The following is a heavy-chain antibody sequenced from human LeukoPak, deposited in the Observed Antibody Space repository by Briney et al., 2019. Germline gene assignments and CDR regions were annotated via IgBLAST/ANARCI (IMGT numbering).Heavy chain of an antibody. J-gene: IGHJ4*02. CDR3: AKDPFIAARGGVDY. Sequence: PGGSLGLSLAAPGFTFSSYGMHWFRQAPGKGLEWGAFIRYDGSNKYYADSVKGRFTISRDNSKNTLYLQMNSLRAEDTAVYYCAKDPFIAARGGVDYWGQGTLVTVSS. CDR2: IRYDGSNK. V-gene: IGHV3-30*02. D-gene: IGHD6-13*01. CDR1: GFTFSSYG.